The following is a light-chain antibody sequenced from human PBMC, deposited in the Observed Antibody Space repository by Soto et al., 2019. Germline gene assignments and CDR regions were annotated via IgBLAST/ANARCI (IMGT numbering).Light chain of an antibody. CDR1: GSSIGTNT. CDR3: TAWDGSLNNVL. Sequence: QSVLTQPPPASGTPGQRVTISCSGSGSSIGTNTVNWYRQLPGTAPKLLIYGNNQRPSGVPDRFSGSKSGTSASLAISGLRSEDEAEYYCTAWDGSLNNVLFGGGTKVTVL. CDR2: GNN. V-gene: IGLV1-44*01. J-gene: IGLJ2*01.